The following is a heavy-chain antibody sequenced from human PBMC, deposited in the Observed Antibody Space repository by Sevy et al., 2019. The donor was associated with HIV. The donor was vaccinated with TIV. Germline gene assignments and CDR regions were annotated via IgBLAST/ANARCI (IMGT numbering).Heavy chain of an antibody. V-gene: IGHV3-21*06. D-gene: IGHD3-10*01. CDR1: GFTFNYHF. Sequence: GGSLRLSCAASGFTFNYHFMNWVRQLPRKGLEWVSYISSASSYINYSDSVKGRFTISRDNAKNLVFLEMNNLRPEDTAVYFCARGDYYGSLYYFDYWGQGTLVTVSS. CDR2: ISSASSYI. CDR3: ARGDYYGSLYYFDY. J-gene: IGHJ4*02.